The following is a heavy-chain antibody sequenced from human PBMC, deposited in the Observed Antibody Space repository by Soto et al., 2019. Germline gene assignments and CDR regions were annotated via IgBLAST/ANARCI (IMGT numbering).Heavy chain of an antibody. Sequence: PSETLSLTCSVSGGSISNSSYLWGWVRQPPGKGLQWIGSVSHIGSTNYNPSLKSRLTISVGTSKTQSSLRLDSVTAADTAVYYCSRIAVYGPRTGFEYRGQGILVTVSS. CDR1: GGSISNSSYL. V-gene: IGHV4-39*01. D-gene: IGHD6-19*01. J-gene: IGHJ4*02. CDR3: SRIAVYGPRTGFEY. CDR2: VSHIGST.